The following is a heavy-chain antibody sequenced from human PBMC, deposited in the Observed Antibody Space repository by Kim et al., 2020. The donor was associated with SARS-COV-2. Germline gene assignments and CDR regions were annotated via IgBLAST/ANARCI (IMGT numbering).Heavy chain of an antibody. Sequence: GGSLRLSCAASGFTFSSYSMNWVRQAPQKGLEWVSSISSSGSYIYYADSVKGRFTISRDNAKNSLYLQMNSLRAEDTAVYFCARGRSEYSSSSPVYWGQGTLVTASS. CDR2: ISSSGSYI. V-gene: IGHV3-21*01. D-gene: IGHD6-6*01. CDR3: ARGRSEYSSSSPVY. CDR1: GFTFSSYS. J-gene: IGHJ4*02.